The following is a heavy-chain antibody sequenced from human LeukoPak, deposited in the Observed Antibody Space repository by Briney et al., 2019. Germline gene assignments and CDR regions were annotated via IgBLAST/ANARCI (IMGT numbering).Heavy chain of an antibody. D-gene: IGHD6-19*01. CDR1: GFTFNDYW. J-gene: IGHJ6*04. V-gene: IGHV3-7*01. CDR2: IKQDGSEK. Sequence: GGSLRLSCAVSGFTFNDYWMTWVRQTPGMVLEWVGNIKQDGSEKYYADSVRGRFTISRDNARNSLYVHLNNLRVEDTAVYYCARDGDTSGLDVWGKGTTVIVSS. CDR3: ARDGDTSGLDV.